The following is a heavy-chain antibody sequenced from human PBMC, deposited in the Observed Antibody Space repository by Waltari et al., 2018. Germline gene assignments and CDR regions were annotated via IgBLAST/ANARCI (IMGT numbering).Heavy chain of an antibody. V-gene: IGHV4-34*01. CDR2: INHSGST. J-gene: IGHJ6*02. Sequence: QVQLPQWGAGLLKPSETLSLTCAVYGGSFSGYYWRWIRQPPGKGLEWIGEINHSGSTNYNPSLKSRVTISVDTSKNQFSLKLSSVTAADTAVYYCARGRGYYDSSGKPYYYYGMDVWGQGTTVTVSS. D-gene: IGHD3-22*01. CDR3: ARGRGYYDSSGKPYYYYGMDV. CDR1: GGSFSGYY.